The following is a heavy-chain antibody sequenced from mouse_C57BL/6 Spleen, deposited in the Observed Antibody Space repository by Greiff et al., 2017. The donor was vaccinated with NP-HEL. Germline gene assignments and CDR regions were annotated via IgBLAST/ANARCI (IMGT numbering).Heavy chain of an antibody. V-gene: IGHV1-55*01. Sequence: QVQLQQPGAELVKPGASVKMSCKASGYTFTSYWITWVKQRPGQGLEWIGDIYPGSGSTNYNEKFKSKATLTVDTSSSTAYMQLSSLTSEDSVVYYCAGLYYDYDPYAMDYWGQGTSVTVSS. CDR2: IYPGSGST. CDR1: GYTFTSYW. J-gene: IGHJ4*01. CDR3: AGLYYDYDPYAMDY. D-gene: IGHD2-4*01.